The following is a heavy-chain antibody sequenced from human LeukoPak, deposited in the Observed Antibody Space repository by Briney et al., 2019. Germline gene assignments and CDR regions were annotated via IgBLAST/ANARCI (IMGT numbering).Heavy chain of an antibody. J-gene: IGHJ5*02. D-gene: IGHD4-17*01. V-gene: IGHV4-39*01. Sequence: SETLSLTCTVSGGSISSPPYDWGWIRQPPGKGLEYIGSISSSGNTYYNASLQSRVTISVDASKNQFSLKLSSVTAADTAVYYCARHVVRRTTTVTTYSWFDPWGQGTLVTVSS. CDR1: GGSISSPPYD. CDR3: ARHVVRRTTTVTTYSWFDP. CDR2: ISSSGNT.